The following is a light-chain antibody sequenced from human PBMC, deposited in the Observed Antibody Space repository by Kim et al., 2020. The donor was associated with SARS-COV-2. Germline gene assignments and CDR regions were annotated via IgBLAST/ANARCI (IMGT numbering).Light chain of an antibody. V-gene: IGKV2-29*02. CDR1: RTLLDSDGKTY. Sequence: QPASISCKSGRTLLDSDGKTYLYWFLQKPGQSPQRLMHEVSSRSSGVPDRFNGSGSGTDFTLTISRVEAEGVGIYYCMQGLKVPRTFGQGTKLEI. CDR3: MQGLKVPRT. CDR2: EVS. J-gene: IGKJ2*01.